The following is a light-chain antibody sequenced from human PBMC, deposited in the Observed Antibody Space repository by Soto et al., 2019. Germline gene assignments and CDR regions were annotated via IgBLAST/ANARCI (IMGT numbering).Light chain of an antibody. CDR3: QQYSSSPPEFT. V-gene: IGKV3-20*01. J-gene: IGKJ3*01. CDR1: QSISSNY. Sequence: EIVLTQSPGTLSLSPGERATLSCRASQSISSNYLAWYQQRPGQAPRLLIFGASYRATGIPDRFSGSGSVTDFTLTISRLESEDFAVYYCQQYSSSPPEFTFGPGTRVDSK. CDR2: GAS.